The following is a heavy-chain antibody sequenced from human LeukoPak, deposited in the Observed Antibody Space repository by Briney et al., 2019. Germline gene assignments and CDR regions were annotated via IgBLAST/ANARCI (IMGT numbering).Heavy chain of an antibody. CDR1: GFTFSSYA. CDR2: ISSNGGST. Sequence: PGGSLRLSCSASGFTFSSYAMHWVRQAPGKGLEYVSAISSNGGSTYYADSVKGRFTISRDNSKNTLYLQMSSLRAEDTAVYYCAREDILTGFDYWGQGTLVTVSS. D-gene: IGHD3-9*01. J-gene: IGHJ4*02. V-gene: IGHV3-64D*09. CDR3: AREDILTGFDY.